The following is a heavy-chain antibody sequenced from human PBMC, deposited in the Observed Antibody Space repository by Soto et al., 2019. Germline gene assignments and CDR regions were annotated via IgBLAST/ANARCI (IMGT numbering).Heavy chain of an antibody. CDR3: ARELLREHDAFDI. J-gene: IGHJ3*02. Sequence: PGGSLRLSCAASGFTFSSYSMNWVRQAPGKGLEWLSYISSGSCTIYYADSVKVRFTISRDNAKNTLYLQMNSLRDDDTAVYYCARELLREHDAFDIWGQGTMVTVS. CDR2: ISSGSCTI. CDR1: GFTFSSYS. D-gene: IGHD2-15*01. V-gene: IGHV3-48*02.